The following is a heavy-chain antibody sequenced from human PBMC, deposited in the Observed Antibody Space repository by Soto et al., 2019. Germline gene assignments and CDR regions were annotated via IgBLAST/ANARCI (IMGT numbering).Heavy chain of an antibody. V-gene: IGHV1-58*01. CDR2: IVVGSGNT. D-gene: IGHD1-26*01. Sequence: SVKVSCKASGFTFTSSAVQWVRQARGQRLEWIGWIVVGSGNTNYAQKFQERVTITRDMSTSTAYMELSSLRSEDTAVYYCAADPSWEPLALDYWGQGTLVTVSS. CDR3: AADPSWEPLALDY. J-gene: IGHJ4*02. CDR1: GFTFTSSA.